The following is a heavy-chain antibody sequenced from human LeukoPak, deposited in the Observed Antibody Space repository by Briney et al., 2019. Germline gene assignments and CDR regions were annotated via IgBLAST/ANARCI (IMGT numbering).Heavy chain of an antibody. Sequence: SETLCLTCRVSGRAIRRVDWNWIRQSAGKGLDWIGRIYATDLTNYNPSLKSRVTLSVDMSKNELSLTLKSVTAADTAVYYCARGFGSGTSPIDLWGQGALVTVSS. V-gene: IGHV4-4*07. CDR3: ARGFGSGTSPIDL. J-gene: IGHJ5*02. D-gene: IGHD3-10*01. CDR2: IYATDLT. CDR1: GRAIRRVD.